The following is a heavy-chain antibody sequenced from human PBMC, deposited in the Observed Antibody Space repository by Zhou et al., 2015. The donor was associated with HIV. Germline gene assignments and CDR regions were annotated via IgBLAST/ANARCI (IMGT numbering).Heavy chain of an antibody. D-gene: IGHD6-6*01. CDR1: GDTFTSYT. J-gene: IGHJ2*01. V-gene: IGHV1-18*01. CDR3: ARDRGGAARPDWRYFDL. CDR2: ISAYNGNT. Sequence: QVQLVQSGVEVKKPGASVKVSCKASGDTFTSYTINWVRQAPGQRLEWMGWISAYNGNTNYAQKLQGRVTMTTDTSTSTAYMELRSLRSDDTAVYYCARDRGGAARPDWRYFDLWGRGTLVTVSS.